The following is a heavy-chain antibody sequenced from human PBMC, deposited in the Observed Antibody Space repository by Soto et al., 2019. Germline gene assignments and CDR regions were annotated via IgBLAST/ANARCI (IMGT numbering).Heavy chain of an antibody. CDR3: ARAGCSSTSCYTWEDNWFDP. D-gene: IGHD2-2*02. Sequence: SETLSLTCTVSGGSISSGDYYWSWIRQPPGKGLEWIGYIYYSGSTYYNPSLKSRVTISVDTSKNQFSLKLSSVTAADTAVYYCARAGCSSTSCYTWEDNWFDPWGQGTLVTVSS. CDR1: GGSISSGDYY. J-gene: IGHJ5*02. CDR2: IYYSGST. V-gene: IGHV4-30-4*01.